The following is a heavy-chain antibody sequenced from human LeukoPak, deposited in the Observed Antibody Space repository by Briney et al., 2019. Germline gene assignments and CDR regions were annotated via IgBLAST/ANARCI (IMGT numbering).Heavy chain of an antibody. CDR1: GFTFSSYE. CDR2: INWNGGST. Sequence: GSLRLSCAASGFTFSSYEMNWVRQAPGKGLEWVSGINWNGGSTAYADSVKGRFTISRDNAKNSLYLQMNSLRAEDTALYYCARELTVAPSFDYWGQGTLVTVSS. D-gene: IGHD6-19*01. CDR3: ARELTVAPSFDY. V-gene: IGHV3-20*04. J-gene: IGHJ4*02.